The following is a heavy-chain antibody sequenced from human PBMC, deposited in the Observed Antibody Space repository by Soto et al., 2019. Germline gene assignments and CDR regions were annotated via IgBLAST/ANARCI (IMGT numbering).Heavy chain of an antibody. CDR1: GYSFSSDDY. V-gene: IGHV4-38-2*02. J-gene: IGHJ4*02. CDR3: AREKIGWLQDY. D-gene: IGHD5-12*01. CDR2: IYQSGST. Sequence: TSETLSLTCAVSGYSFSSDDYWAWIRQPPGKGLEWIGSIYQSGSTFYNPSLKSRVTISIDTSKNQFSLKLTSVTAADTAVYYCAREKIGWLQDYWGQGTLVTVSS.